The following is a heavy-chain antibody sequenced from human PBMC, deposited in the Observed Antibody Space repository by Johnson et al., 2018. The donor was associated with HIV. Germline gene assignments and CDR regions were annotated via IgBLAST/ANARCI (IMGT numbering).Heavy chain of an antibody. J-gene: IGHJ3*02. CDR1: GFSFSDHY. V-gene: IGHV3-72*01. Sequence: VQLVESGGGVVQPGRSRRLSCAASGFSFSDHYMDWVRQAPGKGLDWVGRTRNKANSYTTEYAASVKGRFIISRDDSKNTLYLQMNSLKTEDTAVYYCTREGRTVAAFTVGAFDIWGQGTMVTVSS. CDR2: TRNKANSYTT. CDR3: TREGRTVAAFTVGAFDI. D-gene: IGHD6-19*01.